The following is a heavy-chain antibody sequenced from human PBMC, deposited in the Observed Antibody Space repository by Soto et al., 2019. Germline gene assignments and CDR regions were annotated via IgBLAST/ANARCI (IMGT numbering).Heavy chain of an antibody. Sequence: QVHLVQSGAEVKKPGSSVKVSCKTSGGTISTYVINWVRQAPGQGLEWMGRIIPALGAADYAQKFQDRLTITADKSTSTAYMELSSLRSDDTAVYYCARGGQQVVSFDSWGKGTLVAVSS. CDR2: IIPALGAA. CDR1: GGTISTYV. D-gene: IGHD6-6*01. CDR3: ARGGQQVVSFDS. V-gene: IGHV1-69*08. J-gene: IGHJ4*02.